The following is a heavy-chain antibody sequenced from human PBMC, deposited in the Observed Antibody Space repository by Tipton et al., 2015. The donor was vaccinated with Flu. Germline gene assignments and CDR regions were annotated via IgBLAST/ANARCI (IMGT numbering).Heavy chain of an antibody. D-gene: IGHD3-22*01. J-gene: IGHJ6*02. V-gene: IGHV3-33*06. CDR3: AKDLSYDSSGLGMDV. CDR1: GFTFSSYG. Sequence: SLRLSCAASGFTFSSYGMHWVRQAPGKGLEWVAVIWYDGSNKYYADSVKGRFTISRGNSKNTLYLQMNSLRAEDTAVYYCAKDLSYDSSGLGMDVWGQGTTVTVSS. CDR2: IWYDGSNK.